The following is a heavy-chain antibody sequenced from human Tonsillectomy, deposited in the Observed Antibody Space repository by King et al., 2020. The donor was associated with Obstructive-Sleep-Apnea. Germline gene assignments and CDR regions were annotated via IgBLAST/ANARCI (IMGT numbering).Heavy chain of an antibody. J-gene: IGHJ4*02. V-gene: IGHV4-59*01. Sequence: QLQESGPGLVKPSETLSLTCTVSGGSISSYYWSWIRQPPGKGLEWIGYIYYSGSTNYNPSLKSRVTISVDTSKNQFPLKLSSVTAADTAVYYCARDSSVYYYFDYWGQGTLVTVSS. D-gene: IGHD3-22*01. CDR1: GGSISSYY. CDR2: IYYSGST. CDR3: ARDSSVYYYFDY.